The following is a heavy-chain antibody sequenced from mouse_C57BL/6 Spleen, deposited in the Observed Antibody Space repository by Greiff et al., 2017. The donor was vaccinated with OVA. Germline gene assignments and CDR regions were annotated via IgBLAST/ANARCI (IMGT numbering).Heavy chain of an antibody. CDR1: GFTFSSYA. CDR3: ARESPGFYYGSSFDY. D-gene: IGHD1-1*01. J-gene: IGHJ2*01. CDR2: ISDGGSYT. Sequence: EVHLVESGGGLVKPGGSLKLSCAASGFTFSSYAMSWVRQTPEKRLEWVATISDGGSYTYYPDNVKGRFTISRDNAKNNLYLQMSHLKSEDTAMYYCARESPGFYYGSSFDYWGQGTTLTVSS. V-gene: IGHV5-4*01.